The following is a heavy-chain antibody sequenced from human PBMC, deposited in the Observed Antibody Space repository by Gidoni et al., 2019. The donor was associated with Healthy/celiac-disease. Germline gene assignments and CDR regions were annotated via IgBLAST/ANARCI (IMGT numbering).Heavy chain of an antibody. D-gene: IGHD4-17*01. Sequence: QLQLQESGPGLVTPSETLSLTCTVSGGSISSSSYYWGWIRQPPGKGLEWIGSIYYSGSTYYNPSLKSRVTISVDTSKNQFSLKLSSVTAADTAVYYCARHDYGDYRNWYFDLWGRGTLVTVSS. V-gene: IGHV4-39*01. CDR3: ARHDYGDYRNWYFDL. J-gene: IGHJ2*01. CDR2: IYYSGST. CDR1: GGSISSSSYY.